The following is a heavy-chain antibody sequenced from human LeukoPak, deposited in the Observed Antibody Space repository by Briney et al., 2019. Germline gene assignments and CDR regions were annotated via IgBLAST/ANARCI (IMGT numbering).Heavy chain of an antibody. V-gene: IGHV3-23*01. CDR1: GFTFSAFA. D-gene: IGHD3-22*01. CDR3: AKLGETYYYDSSGFS. J-gene: IGHJ5*02. CDR2: ISTDSHYI. Sequence: GGSLRLSCAASGFTFSAFAMNWVRLPPGKGLEWVSSISTDSHYIYYADSVKGRFTISRDNSKNTLYLQMNSLRAEDTAVYYCAKLGETYYYDSSGFSWGQGTLVTVSS.